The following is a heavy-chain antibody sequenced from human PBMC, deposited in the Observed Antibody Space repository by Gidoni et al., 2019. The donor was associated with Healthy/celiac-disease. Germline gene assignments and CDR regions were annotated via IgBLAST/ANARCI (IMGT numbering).Heavy chain of an antibody. CDR2: IFHSGTA. V-gene: IGHV4-4*02. Sequence: QVQLQESGPGLVKPSGTLSLSCAVVHDSISSSDWWSWVRQPPGKGLEWIGEIFHSGTANYNPSLESRVTLSVDKSKNQFSLKLTSVTAADTALYYCARTNDYYYYMDVWGKGTTVTVSS. CDR1: HDSISSSDW. CDR3: ARTNDYYYYMDV. J-gene: IGHJ6*03.